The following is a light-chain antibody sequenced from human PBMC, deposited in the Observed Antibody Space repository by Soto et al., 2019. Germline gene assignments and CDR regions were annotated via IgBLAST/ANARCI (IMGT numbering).Light chain of an antibody. Sequence: VVWTQSTAPLSLSPGERATLSCRASQSVSSSYLAWYQQKPGQAPRLLIYGASSRATGIPDRFSGSGSGTDFTLTISRLEPEDFAVYYCQARVTFGQGARLEIK. CDR3: QARVT. V-gene: IGKV3-20*01. J-gene: IGKJ5*01. CDR2: GAS. CDR1: QSVSSSY.